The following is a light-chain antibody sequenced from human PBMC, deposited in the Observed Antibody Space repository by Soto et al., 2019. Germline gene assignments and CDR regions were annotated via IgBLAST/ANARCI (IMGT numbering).Light chain of an antibody. Sequence: QSVLTQPPSVSGAPGQRVTISCTGSNSNIGAGYDVHWYQQYPGTAPKLLIYSNTNRPSGLPDRFSASKSGTSASLAITGLQAEDEAYYYCQSYESRWGGFGGGTKVTVL. V-gene: IGLV1-40*01. CDR2: SNT. CDR3: QSYESRWGG. CDR1: NSNIGAGYD. J-gene: IGLJ2*01.